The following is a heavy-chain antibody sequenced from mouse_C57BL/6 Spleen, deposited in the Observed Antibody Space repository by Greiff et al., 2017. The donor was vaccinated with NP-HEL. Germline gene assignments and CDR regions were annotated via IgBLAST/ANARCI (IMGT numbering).Heavy chain of an antibody. CDR2: IYPGDGDT. CDR3: ARRTTVPLAY. D-gene: IGHD1-1*01. CDR1: GYAFSSSW. J-gene: IGHJ3*01. Sequence: VQLQQSGPELVKPGASVKISCKASGYAFSSSWMNWVKQRPGKGLEWIGRIYPGDGDTNYNGKFKGKATLTADKSSSTAYMQLSSLTSEDSAVYFCARRTTVPLAYWAKGLWSLSLQ. V-gene: IGHV1-82*01.